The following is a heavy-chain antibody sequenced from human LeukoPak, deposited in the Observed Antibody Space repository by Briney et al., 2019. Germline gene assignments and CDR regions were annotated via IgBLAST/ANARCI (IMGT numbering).Heavy chain of an antibody. J-gene: IGHJ4*02. CDR1: GFTFSRYG. CDR2: IWYDGSNK. Sequence: GGSLRLSCAASGFTFSRYGMHWVRQAPGKGLEWVAVIWYDGSNKYYADSVKGRFTISRDNSQNTLYLQMNSLRVEDTAVYYCAKDTGLVGATRYYFDYWGQGTLVTVSS. CDR3: AKDTGLVGATRYYFDY. D-gene: IGHD1-26*01. V-gene: IGHV3-33*06.